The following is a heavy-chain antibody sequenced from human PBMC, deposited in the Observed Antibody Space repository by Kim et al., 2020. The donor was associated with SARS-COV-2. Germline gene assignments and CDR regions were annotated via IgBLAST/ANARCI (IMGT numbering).Heavy chain of an antibody. J-gene: IGHJ6*02. Sequence: ASVKVSCKTSGYPFSGFYIHWVRQAPGQGLEWMGWISPNNGATKYAEASQGRVTMTRDTSFNTAYLELSRVKSDDTAIYFCARGSDYHGLDVWGQGTTVTFSS. CDR3: ARGSDYHGLDV. CDR1: GYPFSGFY. CDR2: ISPNNGAT. V-gene: IGHV1-2*02.